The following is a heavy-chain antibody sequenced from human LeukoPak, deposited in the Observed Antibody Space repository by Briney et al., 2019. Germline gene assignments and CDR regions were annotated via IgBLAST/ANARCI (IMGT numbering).Heavy chain of an antibody. CDR1: GFTFVCYW. D-gene: IGHD5-18*01. J-gene: IGHJ4*02. CDR2: INGDGSRT. Sequence: GGSLRLSCEASGFTFVCYWMHWVRQAPGKGLVWVSRINGDGSRTDFADSVKGRFTISRDNAKNTLYLQMNSLRAEDTAVYYCARDAPGNTALDYWGQGTLVTVSS. CDR3: ARDAPGNTALDY. V-gene: IGHV3-74*01.